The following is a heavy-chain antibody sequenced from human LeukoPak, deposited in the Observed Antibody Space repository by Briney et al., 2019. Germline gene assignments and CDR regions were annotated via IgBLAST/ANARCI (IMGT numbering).Heavy chain of an antibody. CDR3: VKENTGTYRGNWFDP. Sequence: PGGSLRLSCAASGFTVSSNYMSWVRQAPGKGLEWVSVIYSGGSTFYADSVKGRFTISRDNSKNTLYLQMSSLRAEDTAVYYCVKENTGTYRGNWFDPWGQGTLVTVSS. V-gene: IGHV3-66*01. J-gene: IGHJ5*02. D-gene: IGHD1-7*01. CDR2: IYSGGST. CDR1: GFTVSSNY.